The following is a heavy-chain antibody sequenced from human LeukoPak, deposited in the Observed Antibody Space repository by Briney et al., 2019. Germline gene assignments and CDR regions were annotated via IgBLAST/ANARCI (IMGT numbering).Heavy chain of an antibody. CDR1: GGSISSGSFY. D-gene: IGHD4-17*01. V-gene: IGHV4-61*02. CDR3: ARGLTTDSGGAFDI. CDR2: IYASGAT. J-gene: IGHJ3*02. Sequence: PSETLSLTCTVSGGSISSGSFYWNWIRQSAGKGLEWIGRIYASGATNYNPSLKSRVTISIDTSKDRFSLSLSSVTAADTAVYYCARGLTTDSGGAFDIWGQGTMVTVSS.